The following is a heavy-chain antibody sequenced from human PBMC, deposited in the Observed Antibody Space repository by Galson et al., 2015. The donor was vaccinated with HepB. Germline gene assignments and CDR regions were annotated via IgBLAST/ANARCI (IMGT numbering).Heavy chain of an antibody. CDR2: ISSNGGST. J-gene: IGHJ4*02. CDR3: VMNPVRFLEASHFDY. Sequence: SLRLSCAASGFTFSSYAMHWVRQAPGKGLEYVSAISSNGGSTYYADSVKGRFTISRDNSKNTLYLQMSSLRAEDTAVYYCVMNPVRFLEASHFDYWGQGTLVTVSS. CDR1: GFTFSSYA. D-gene: IGHD3-3*01. V-gene: IGHV3-64D*06.